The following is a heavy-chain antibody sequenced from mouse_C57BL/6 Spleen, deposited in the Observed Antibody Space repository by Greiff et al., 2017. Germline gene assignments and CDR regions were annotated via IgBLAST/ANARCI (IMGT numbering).Heavy chain of an antibody. V-gene: IGHV1-15*01. Sequence: VQLQQSGAELVRPGASVTLSCKASGYTFTDYEMHWVKQTPVHGLEWIGAIDPETGGTAYNQKFKGKAILTADKSSSTAYMELRRLTSEDSAVYYCTRMEGGLWFAYWGQGTLVTVSA. CDR1: GYTFTDYE. CDR3: TRMEGGLWFAY. CDR2: IDPETGGT. J-gene: IGHJ3*01. D-gene: IGHD2-2*01.